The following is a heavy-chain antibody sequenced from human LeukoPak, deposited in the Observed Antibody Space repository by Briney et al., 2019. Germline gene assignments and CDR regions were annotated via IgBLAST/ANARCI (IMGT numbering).Heavy chain of an antibody. V-gene: IGHV3-48*01. J-gene: IGHJ4*02. CDR3: ARFARLLDQ. CDR2: ISPSGHDI. D-gene: IGHD3-10*01. Sequence: GGSLRLSCAASRFTFSSYAMSWVRQTPGKGLEYFAYISPSGHDISYADPVKGRFTISRDNAKNSLYLQMNSLRAEDTAVYYCARFARLLDQWGQGTLVTVSA. CDR1: RFTFSSYA.